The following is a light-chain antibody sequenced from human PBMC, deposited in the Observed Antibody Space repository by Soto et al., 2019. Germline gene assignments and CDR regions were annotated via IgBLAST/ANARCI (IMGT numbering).Light chain of an antibody. J-gene: IGKJ5*01. CDR3: QQGDSFPIT. Sequence: IQMTHSPSSVSQSVGDRVTITFRASQSIISWLAWYQQKPGTVPKLLIYAASSLQSGVPSRFSGRGAGTEFTLTITSLQPEDFGTYYCQQGDSFPITFGQGTRLEIK. V-gene: IGKV1-12*01. CDR2: AAS. CDR1: QSIISW.